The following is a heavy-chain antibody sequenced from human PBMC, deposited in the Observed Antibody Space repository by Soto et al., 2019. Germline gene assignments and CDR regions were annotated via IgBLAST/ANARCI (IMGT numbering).Heavy chain of an antibody. V-gene: IGHV1-3*01. D-gene: IGHD3-22*01. Sequence: ASVKVSCKASGYTFTSYAMHWVRQAPGQRLEWMGWINAGNGNTKYSQKFQGRVTITRDTSASTAYMELSSLRSQDPAVYYCVHSSGYYSFDYWGQGTLVAVSS. CDR2: INAGNGNT. CDR1: GYTFTSYA. J-gene: IGHJ4*02. CDR3: VHSSGYYSFDY.